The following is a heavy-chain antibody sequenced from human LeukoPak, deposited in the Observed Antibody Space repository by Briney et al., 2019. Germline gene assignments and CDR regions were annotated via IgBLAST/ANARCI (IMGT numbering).Heavy chain of an antibody. V-gene: IGHV1-46*03. J-gene: IGHJ3*02. CDR1: GYTFTSYY. CDR3: ARGGDIVVVPAAILFDI. Sequence: ASVKVSCKASGYTFTSYYMHWVRQAPGQGLEWMGIINPSGGSTSYAQKFQGRLTMTRDTSTSTVYMELSSLRSEDTAVYYCARGGDIVVVPAAILFDIWGQGTMVTVSS. CDR2: INPSGGST. D-gene: IGHD2-2*01.